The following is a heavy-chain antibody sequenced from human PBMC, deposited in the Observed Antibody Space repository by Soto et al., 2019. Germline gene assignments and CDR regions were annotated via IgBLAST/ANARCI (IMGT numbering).Heavy chain of an antibody. D-gene: IGHD6-19*01. CDR2: ISSSSSYT. CDR3: ARVRSGFFWDVFGMDV. V-gene: IGHV3-11*06. CDR1: GFTFSDYY. Sequence: GGSLRLSCAASGFTFSDYYMSWIRQAPGKGLEWVSYISSSSSYTNYADSVKGRFTISRDNAKNSLYLQMNSLRAEDTAVYYCARVRSGFFWDVFGMDVWGQGTTVTVSS. J-gene: IGHJ6*02.